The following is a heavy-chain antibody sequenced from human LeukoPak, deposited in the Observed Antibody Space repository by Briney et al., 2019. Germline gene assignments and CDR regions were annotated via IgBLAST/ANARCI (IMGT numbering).Heavy chain of an antibody. CDR3: AKSRNIVATINFDY. Sequence: SGGSLRLSCAASGFTFSSYAMSWVRQAPGKGLEWVSGISNSGGSTYYADSVKGRFTISRDNSKNTLYLQMNSLRAEDTAIYYCAKSRNIVATINFDYWGQGTLVTVSS. CDR1: GFTFSSYA. D-gene: IGHD5-12*01. V-gene: IGHV3-23*01. J-gene: IGHJ4*02. CDR2: ISNSGGST.